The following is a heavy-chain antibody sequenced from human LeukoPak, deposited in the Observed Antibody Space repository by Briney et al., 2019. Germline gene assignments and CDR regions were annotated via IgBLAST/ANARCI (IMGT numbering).Heavy chain of an antibody. CDR1: GFTVSSNY. Sequence: GGSLRLSCAASGFTVSSNYMSWVRQAPGKGLEWVSVIYSGGSTYYADSVKGRFTISRDNSKNTLYLQMNSLRAEDTAVYYCARRVGYCSGGSCYSVGENWFDPWGQGTLVTVSS. CDR2: IYSGGST. D-gene: IGHD2-15*01. J-gene: IGHJ5*02. CDR3: ARRVGYCSGGSCYSVGENWFDP. V-gene: IGHV3-53*01.